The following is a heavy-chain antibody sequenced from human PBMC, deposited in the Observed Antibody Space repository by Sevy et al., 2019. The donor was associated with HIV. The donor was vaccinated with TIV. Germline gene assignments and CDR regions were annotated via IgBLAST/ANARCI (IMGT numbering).Heavy chain of an antibody. V-gene: IGHV4-4*07. J-gene: IGHJ5*02. CDR1: GGSIRSFY. CDR2: IYPSGST. D-gene: IGHD3-3*01. CDR3: ARHNKHYDFWSDLNWFDP. Sequence: SETLSLTCTVSGGSIRSFYWSWVRQSAGKALEWIGRIYPSGSTNYNPSLRSRVAMSVDTSKNQFSLRLSSMTAADTAMYYCARHNKHYDFWSDLNWFDPWGQGTLVAVSS.